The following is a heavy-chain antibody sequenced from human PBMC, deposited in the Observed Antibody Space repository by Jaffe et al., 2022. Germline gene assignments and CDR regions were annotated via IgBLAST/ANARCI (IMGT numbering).Heavy chain of an antibody. V-gene: IGHV4-39*01. Sequence: QLQLQESGPGLVKPSETLSLTCTVSGGSISSSSYYWGWIRQPPGKGLEWIGSIYYSGSTYYNPSLKSRVTISVDTSKNQFSLKLSSVTAADTAVYYCARQVVQGVPDPDYWGQGTLVTVSS. CDR1: GGSISSSSYY. D-gene: IGHD3-10*01. CDR3: ARQVVQGVPDPDY. J-gene: IGHJ4*02. CDR2: IYYSGST.